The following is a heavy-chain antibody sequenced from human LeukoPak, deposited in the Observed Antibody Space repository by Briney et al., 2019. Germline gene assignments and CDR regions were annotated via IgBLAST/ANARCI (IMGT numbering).Heavy chain of an antibody. CDR1: GFRSTAYW. J-gene: IGHJ4*02. D-gene: IGHD3-22*01. CDR3: TKDLNHDSSG. CDR2: IKTDGSAK. Sequence: PLGSPRLSSAPSGFRSTAYWMTTVRDAPGNGLECVANIKTDGSAKYYPDSVKGRLTVSRDNAKNSLYLQMNNMRVEDTAIYYCTKDLNHDSSGWGQGTLVTVSS. V-gene: IGHV3-7*01.